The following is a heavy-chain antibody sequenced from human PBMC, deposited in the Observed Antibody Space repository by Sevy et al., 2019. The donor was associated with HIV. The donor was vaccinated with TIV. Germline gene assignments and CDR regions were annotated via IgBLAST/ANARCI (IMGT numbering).Heavy chain of an antibody. CDR2: IYYSGST. J-gene: IGHJ6*03. D-gene: IGHD5-18*01. V-gene: IGHV4-59*08. Sequence: SETLSLTCTVSGGSISSYYWSWIRQPPGKGLEWIGYIYYSGSTNYNPSLKSRVTISVDTSKNQFSLKLSSVTAADTAVYYCARLGVDTAMFIKPDYYYYYMDVWGKGTTVTVSS. CDR1: GGSISSYY. CDR3: ARLGVDTAMFIKPDYYYYYMDV.